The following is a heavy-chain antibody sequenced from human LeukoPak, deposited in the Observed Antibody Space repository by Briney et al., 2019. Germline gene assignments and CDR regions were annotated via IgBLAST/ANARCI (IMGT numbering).Heavy chain of an antibody. CDR3: ARSHGYSSSYFDY. V-gene: IGHV3-21*01. CDR2: ISSSSSYI. CDR1: GFTFSSYS. J-gene: IGHJ4*02. D-gene: IGHD6-13*01. Sequence: GGSLRLSCAASGFTFSSYSMNWVRQAPGKGLEWVSSISSSSSYIYYADSVKGRFTISRDNAKNSLYLQMNSLRAEDTAVYYCARSHGYSSSYFDYWSQGTLVTVSS.